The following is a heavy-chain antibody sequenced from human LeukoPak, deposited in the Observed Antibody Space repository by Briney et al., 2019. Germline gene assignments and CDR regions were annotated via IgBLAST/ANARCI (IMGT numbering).Heavy chain of an antibody. V-gene: IGHV4-59*12. CDR2: ISYIGST. D-gene: IGHD3-10*01. Sequence: SETLSLTCTVSGGSISSYYWSWIRQPPGKGLEWIGYISYIGSTNYNPSLKSRVNMSVDTSKNQFSLKLSSVTAADTAVYYCARGRYYGSGSYYHYYYYMDVWGKGTTVTVSS. J-gene: IGHJ6*03. CDR1: GGSISSYY. CDR3: ARGRYYGSGSYYHYYYYMDV.